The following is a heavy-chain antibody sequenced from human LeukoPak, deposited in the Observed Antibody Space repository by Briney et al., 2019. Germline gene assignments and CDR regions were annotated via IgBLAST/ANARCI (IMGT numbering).Heavy chain of an antibody. CDR2: IYSGGST. J-gene: IGHJ4*02. D-gene: IGHD2-15*01. Sequence: GGSLRLSCAASEFSVGSNYMTWVRQAPGKGLEWVSLIYSGGSTYYADSVKGRFTISRDNSKNTLYLQMNSLRAEDTAVYYCARDRGPYCSGGSCYHGYWGQGTLVTVSS. CDR3: ARDRGPYCSGGSCYHGY. CDR1: EFSVGSNY. V-gene: IGHV3-66*01.